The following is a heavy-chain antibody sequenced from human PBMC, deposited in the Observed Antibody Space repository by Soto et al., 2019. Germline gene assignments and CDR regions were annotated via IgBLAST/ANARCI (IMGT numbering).Heavy chain of an antibody. CDR3: TRGTFETTAPFY. V-gene: IGHV4-4*07. D-gene: IGHD4-17*01. CDR1: GVSIRNDR. J-gene: IGHJ4*02. Sequence: ETLSLSCAVSGVSIRNDRWSWVRQPAGKGLEWIGRIFASGRTNYNTSLQSRVTMSVDTSKNQLSLTMTSLAAADTAVYYCTRGTFETTAPFYWGQGIQVTVYS. CDR2: IFASGRT.